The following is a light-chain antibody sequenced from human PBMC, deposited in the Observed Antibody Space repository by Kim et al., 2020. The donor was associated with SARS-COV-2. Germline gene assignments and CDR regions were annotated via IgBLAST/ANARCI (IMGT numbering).Light chain of an antibody. CDR3: SSYAGFVTL. CDR2: DVT. CDR1: SSDVGGYNL. V-gene: IGLV2-23*02. J-gene: IGLJ2*01. Sequence: QSALTQPASVSGSPGQSITISCTGSSSDVGGYNLVSWYQQPPGKAPKLMIYDVTKRPSGVSNRFSGSKSGNTASLTISGLQAEDEADYYCSSYAGFVTLFGGGTQLTVL.